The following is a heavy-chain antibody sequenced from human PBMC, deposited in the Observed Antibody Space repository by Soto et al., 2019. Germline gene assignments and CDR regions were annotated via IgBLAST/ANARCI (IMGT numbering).Heavy chain of an antibody. CDR2: IYHTGST. CDR3: VRHSGRQTPGYSYGWFGP. D-gene: IGHD3-22*01. CDR1: GDSINPYY. V-gene: IGHV4-59*08. Sequence: QVQLQESGPGLVKPSETLSLTCTVSGDSINPYYWSWIRQPPGKGLEWIAYIYHTGSTSYNPSLKSQVTISVDTSKNKFSLTLNSVTAADTAIYYCVRHSGRQTPGYSYGWFGPWGQGTLVTVSS. J-gene: IGHJ5*02.